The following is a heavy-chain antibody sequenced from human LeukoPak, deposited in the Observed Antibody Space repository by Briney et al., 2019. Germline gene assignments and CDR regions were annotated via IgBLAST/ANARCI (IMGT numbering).Heavy chain of an antibody. CDR1: GGTFSSYA. J-gene: IGHJ4*02. Sequence: ASVKVSCKASGGTFSSYAISWVRQAPGQGLEWMGIINPSGGSTNYAQKFQGRVTMTRDTSTSTVYMELSSLRSEDTAVYYCARGLPGYCSGGSCYSISAHDYWGQGTLVTVSS. CDR2: INPSGGST. D-gene: IGHD2-15*01. V-gene: IGHV1-46*01. CDR3: ARGLPGYCSGGSCYSISAHDY.